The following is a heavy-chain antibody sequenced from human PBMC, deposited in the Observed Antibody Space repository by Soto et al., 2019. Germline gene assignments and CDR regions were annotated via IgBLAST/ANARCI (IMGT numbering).Heavy chain of an antibody. CDR1: GYTLNELS. CDR2: FDPEDGET. CDR3: ATDRIILTGIDAFDI. Sequence: GASVKVSCKVSGYTLNELSMHWVRQAPGKGLEWMGGFDPEDGETIYAQKFQGRVTMTEDTSTDTAYMELSSLRSEDTAVYYCATDRIILTGIDAFDIWGQGTMVTVSS. D-gene: IGHD3-9*01. V-gene: IGHV1-24*01. J-gene: IGHJ3*02.